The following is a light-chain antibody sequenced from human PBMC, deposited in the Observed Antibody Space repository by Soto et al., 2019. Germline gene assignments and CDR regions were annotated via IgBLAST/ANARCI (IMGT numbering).Light chain of an antibody. J-gene: IGLJ2*01. CDR2: EVS. CDR3: SSYTSSSTLVV. V-gene: IGLV2-14*01. CDR1: SSDVGGYNY. Sequence: SALTQPASVSGSPGQSITISCTGTSSDVGGYNYVSWYQQHPGKAPKLMIYEVSNRPSGVSNRFSGFKSGNTASLTISGLQAEDEADYYCSSYTSSSTLVVFGGGTKVTVL.